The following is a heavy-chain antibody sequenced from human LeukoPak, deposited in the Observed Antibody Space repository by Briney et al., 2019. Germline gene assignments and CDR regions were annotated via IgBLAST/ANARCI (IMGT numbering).Heavy chain of an antibody. CDR2: IYPGDSDT. CDR3: ARQFEHDAFDI. Sequence: GESLKISCKGSGYSFTTYWIAWVRQMPGKGLEWMGIIYPGDSDTRYSPSFQGQVTISADKSISTAYLQWSSLKASDTAMYYCARQFEHDAFDIWGQGTMVTVSS. D-gene: IGHD1/OR15-1a*01. J-gene: IGHJ3*02. V-gene: IGHV5-51*01. CDR1: GYSFTTYW.